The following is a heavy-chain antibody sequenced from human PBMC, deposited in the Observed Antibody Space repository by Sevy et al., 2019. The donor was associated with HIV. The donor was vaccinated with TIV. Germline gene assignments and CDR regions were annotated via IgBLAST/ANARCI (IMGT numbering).Heavy chain of an antibody. V-gene: IGHV3-53*01. CDR1: GFTVSSNY. CDR3: AGVPGSFCGGGCCPSGAFVV. Sequence: GGSLRLSCAASGFTVSSNYMSWVRQAPGKGLEWVSVIYSGGSTYYADSVKGRFTISRDNSKNTLYLQMNSLRAGDTGVCYCAGVPGSFCGGGCCPSGAFVVWGRGTVVWVSS. J-gene: IGHJ3*01. CDR2: IYSGGST. D-gene: IGHD2-21*01.